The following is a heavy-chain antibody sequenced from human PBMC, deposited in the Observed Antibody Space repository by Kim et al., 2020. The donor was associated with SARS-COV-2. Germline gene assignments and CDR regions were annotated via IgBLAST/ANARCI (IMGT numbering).Heavy chain of an antibody. D-gene: IGHD4-17*01. J-gene: IGHJ5*02. CDR2: YSGST. Sequence: YSGSTNSNLSLKSRVTVSVDTSKNQFSLKLNSVTAADTAVYYCARLNGGSWGQGALVTVSS. V-gene: IGHV4-59*08. CDR3: ARLNGGS.